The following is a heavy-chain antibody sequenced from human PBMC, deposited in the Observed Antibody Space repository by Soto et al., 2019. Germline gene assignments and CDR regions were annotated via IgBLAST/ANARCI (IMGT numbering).Heavy chain of an antibody. CDR1: GGTFSSYA. J-gene: IGHJ6*02. Sequence: QVQLVQSGAEVTQPGSSVKVSCKASGGTFSSYAISWLRQAPGQGLEWMGGIIPIFGTANYAQKFQGRVTFNADESTSTAYMELRSLRCEDTAVYYCAIDDVYIAARQAYYYGMDVWGQGTTVTVSS. D-gene: IGHD6-6*01. CDR2: IIPIFGTA. CDR3: AIDDVYIAARQAYYYGMDV. V-gene: IGHV1-69*12.